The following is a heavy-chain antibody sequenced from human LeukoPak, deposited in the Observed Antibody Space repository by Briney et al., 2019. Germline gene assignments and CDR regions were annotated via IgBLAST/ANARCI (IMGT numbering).Heavy chain of an antibody. Sequence: SVKVSFKASGGTFSSYAISWVRQAPGQGLEWMGGIIPIFGTANYAQKFQGRVTITADESTSTAYMELSSLRSEDTAVYYCATQTPHIVVVPAATAYYYYGMDVWGQGTTVTASS. J-gene: IGHJ6*02. CDR3: ATQTPHIVVVPAATAYYYYGMDV. V-gene: IGHV1-69*13. CDR2: IIPIFGTA. CDR1: GGTFSSYA. D-gene: IGHD2-2*01.